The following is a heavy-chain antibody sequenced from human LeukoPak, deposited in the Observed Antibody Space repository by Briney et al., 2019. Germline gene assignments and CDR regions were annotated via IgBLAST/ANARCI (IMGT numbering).Heavy chain of an antibody. Sequence: GGSLRLSCAASGFTFSSYSMNWVRQAPGKGLEWVSYISSSRRTISYADSVKGRFTISRDNAKNSLYLQMNSLRAEDTAVYYCARSSSRYCSGGSCYYGVLGYFDYWGQGTLVTVSS. CDR1: GFTFSSYS. CDR3: ARSSSRYCSGGSCYYGVLGYFDY. V-gene: IGHV3-48*01. CDR2: ISSSRRTI. J-gene: IGHJ4*02. D-gene: IGHD2-15*01.